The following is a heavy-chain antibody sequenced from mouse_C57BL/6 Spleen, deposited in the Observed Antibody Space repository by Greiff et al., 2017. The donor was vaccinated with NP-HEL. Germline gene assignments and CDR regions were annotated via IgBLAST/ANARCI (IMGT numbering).Heavy chain of an antibody. CDR3: ARDPNRYFDY. V-gene: IGHV3-6*01. Sequence: EVKLMESGPGLVKPSQSLSLTCSVTGYSITSGYYWNWIRQFPGNKLEWMGYISYDGSNNYNPSLKNRISITRDTSKNQFFLKLNSVTTEDTATYYCARDPNRYFDYWGQGTTLTVSS. CDR1: GYSITSGYY. J-gene: IGHJ2*01. CDR2: ISYDGSN.